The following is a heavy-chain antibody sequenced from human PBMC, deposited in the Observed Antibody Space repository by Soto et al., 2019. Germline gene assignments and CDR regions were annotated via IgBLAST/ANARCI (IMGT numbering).Heavy chain of an antibody. CDR2: ISAYNGNT. V-gene: IGHV1-18*01. D-gene: IGHD4-17*01. CDR1: GYTFTSYG. CDR3: ARGIHYGDYVDAFDI. J-gene: IGHJ3*02. Sequence: EASVKVSCKASGYTFTSYGISWVRQAPGQGLEWMGWISAYNGNTNYAQKLQGRVTMTTDTSTSTAYMELRSLRSDDTAVYYCARGIHYGDYVDAFDIWGQGTMVTVSS.